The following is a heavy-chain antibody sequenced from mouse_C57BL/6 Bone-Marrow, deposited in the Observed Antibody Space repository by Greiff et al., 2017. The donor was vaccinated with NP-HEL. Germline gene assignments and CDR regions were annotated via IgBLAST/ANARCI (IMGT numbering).Heavy chain of an antibody. Sequence: QVHVKQSGPELVKPGASVKLSCKASGYTFTSYDINWVKQRPGQGLEWIGWIYPRDGSTKYNEKFKGKATLTVDTSSSTAYMELHSLTSEDSAVYFCARGTTVRDYYAMDYWGQGTSVTVSS. CDR1: GYTFTSYD. V-gene: IGHV1-85*01. CDR3: ARGTTVRDYYAMDY. J-gene: IGHJ4*01. CDR2: IYPRDGST. D-gene: IGHD1-1*01.